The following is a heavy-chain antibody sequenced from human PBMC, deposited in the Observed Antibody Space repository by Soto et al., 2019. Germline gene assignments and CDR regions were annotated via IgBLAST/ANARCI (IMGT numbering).Heavy chain of an antibody. J-gene: IGHJ6*02. CDR1: GFTFSSYG. CDR2: ISYDGSNK. CDR3: AKGRGAYYYYYGMDV. Sequence: GGSLRLSCAASGFTFSSYGMHWVRQAPGKGPEWVAVISYDGSNKYYADSVKGRFTISRDNSKNTLYLQMNSLRAEDTAVYYCAKGRGAYYYYYGMDVWGQGTTVTVSS. V-gene: IGHV3-30*18.